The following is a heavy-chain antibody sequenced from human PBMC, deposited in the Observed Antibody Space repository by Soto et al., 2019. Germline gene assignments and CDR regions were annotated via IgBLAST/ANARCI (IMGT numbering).Heavy chain of an antibody. Sequence: PSETLSLTCTVSGGSVSSGRYYWGWIRQPPGKALEWIGYIFYSGSTNYSPSLKNRVTISLDTSKNQFFLKLTSVTAADTALYYCASNDRGHAYNYDYWGQGTPVTVSS. CDR2: IFYSGST. D-gene: IGHD5-12*01. CDR3: ASNDRGHAYNYDY. CDR1: GGSVSSGRYY. V-gene: IGHV4-61*01. J-gene: IGHJ4*02.